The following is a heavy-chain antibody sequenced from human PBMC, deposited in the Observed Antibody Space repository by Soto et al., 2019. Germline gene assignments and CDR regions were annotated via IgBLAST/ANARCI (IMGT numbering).Heavy chain of an antibody. D-gene: IGHD6-6*01. Sequence: GGSLRLSCAASGFTFSSYGMHWVRQAPGKGLEWVAVIWYDGNDKYYADFVKGRFTISRDNAKNTVSLQMNSLRAEDTAVYYCARDRHSSSSGYFEYWGQGTLVTVSS. V-gene: IGHV3-33*01. CDR3: ARDRHSSSSGYFEY. CDR1: GFTFSSYG. CDR2: IWYDGNDK. J-gene: IGHJ4*02.